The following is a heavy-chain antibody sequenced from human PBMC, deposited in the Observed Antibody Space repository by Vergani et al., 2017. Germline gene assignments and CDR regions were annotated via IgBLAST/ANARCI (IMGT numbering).Heavy chain of an antibody. J-gene: IGHJ6*03. CDR2: INHSGST. Sequence: QVQLQQWGAGLLKPSETLSLTCAVYGGSFSGYYWRWIRQPPGKGLEWIGEINHSGSTNYNPSLKSRVTISVDTSKNQFSLKLSSVTAADTAVYYCARSVSAGYYYYYMDVWGKGTTVTVSS. CDR1: GGSFSGYY. V-gene: IGHV4-34*01. CDR3: ARSVSAGYYYYYMDV.